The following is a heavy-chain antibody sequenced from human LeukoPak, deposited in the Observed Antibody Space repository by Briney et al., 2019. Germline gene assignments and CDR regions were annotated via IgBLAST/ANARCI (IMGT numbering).Heavy chain of an antibody. Sequence: SETLSLTCTVSGGSISSYYWSWIRQPPGKGLEWIGYIYYSGSTNYNPSLKSRVTIPVDTSKNQFSLKLSSVTAADTAVYYCARSESSGYTPTPFDYWGQGTLVTVSS. CDR1: GGSISSYY. J-gene: IGHJ4*02. V-gene: IGHV4-59*01. CDR3: ARSESSGYTPTPFDY. D-gene: IGHD3-22*01. CDR2: IYYSGST.